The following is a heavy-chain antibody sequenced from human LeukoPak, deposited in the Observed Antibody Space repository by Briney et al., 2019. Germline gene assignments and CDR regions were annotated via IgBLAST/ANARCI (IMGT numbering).Heavy chain of an antibody. J-gene: IGHJ4*02. CDR2: IKQDGSEK. Sequence: GGSLRLSCAASGFTFSSFWMSWARQAPGKGLEWVANIKQDGSEKYYVDSVKGRFTISRDNAKNSLFLQMNSLRAEDTAVYYCATTTAGFDYWGQGTLVTVSS. V-gene: IGHV3-7*01. CDR3: ATTTAGFDY. CDR1: GFTFSSFW. D-gene: IGHD4-11*01.